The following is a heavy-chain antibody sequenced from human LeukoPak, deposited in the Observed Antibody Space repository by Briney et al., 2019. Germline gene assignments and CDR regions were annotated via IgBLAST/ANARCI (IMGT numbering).Heavy chain of an antibody. J-gene: IGHJ4*02. V-gene: IGHV3-48*01. CDR3: ARDPSPIVGAHFDY. D-gene: IGHD1-26*01. Sequence: QAGGSLRLPCAASGFTFSSYSMNWVRQAPGKGLEWVSYISSSSSTIYYADSVKGRFTISRDNAKNSLYLQMNSLRAEDTAVYYCARDPSPIVGAHFDYWGQGTLVTVSS. CDR1: GFTFSSYS. CDR2: ISSSSSTI.